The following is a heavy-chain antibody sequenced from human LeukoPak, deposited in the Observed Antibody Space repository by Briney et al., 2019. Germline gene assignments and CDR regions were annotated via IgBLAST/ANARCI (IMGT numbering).Heavy chain of an antibody. CDR1: GFTFSNGW. V-gene: IGHV3-15*01. CDR3: TSNLYCSTSSCYTLDN. J-gene: IGHJ4*02. Sequence: PGGSLRLSCAASGFTFSNGWMRWVRQAPGKGLEWVGRIKSKSERGTTDYAAPVKGRFTISRDSSTNTVYLHMNSLKTEDTAVYFCTSNLYCSTSSCYTLDNWGQGTLVAVSP. D-gene: IGHD2-2*02. CDR2: IKSKSERGTT.